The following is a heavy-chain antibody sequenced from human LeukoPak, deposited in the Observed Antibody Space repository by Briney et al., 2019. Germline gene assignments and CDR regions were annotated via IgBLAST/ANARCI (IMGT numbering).Heavy chain of an antibody. CDR1: GFTFSSYS. Sequence: GGSLRLSCAASGFTFSSYSMNWVRQAPGEGLEWVSYISSSSSTIYYADSVKGRFTISRDNAKNSLYLQMNSLRAEDTAVYYCARDGYSYGYGFDYWGQGTLVTVSS. D-gene: IGHD5-18*01. CDR3: ARDGYSYGYGFDY. CDR2: ISSSSSTI. V-gene: IGHV3-48*01. J-gene: IGHJ4*02.